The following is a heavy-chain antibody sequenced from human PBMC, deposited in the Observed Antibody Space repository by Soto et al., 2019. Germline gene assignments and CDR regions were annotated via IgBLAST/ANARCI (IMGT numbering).Heavy chain of an antibody. CDR3: ARLHYYYGSGSYPYYLDY. J-gene: IGHJ4*02. CDR2: IDPSDSYT. CDR1: GYSFTSYW. Sequence: EVQLVQSGAEVKKPGESLRISCKGSGYSFTSYWISWVRQMPGKGLEWMGRIDPSDSYTNYSPSFQGHVTISADKSIITAYLQWSSLKTSDTAMYYCARLHYYYGSGSYPYYLDYWGQGTLVTVSS. V-gene: IGHV5-10-1*01. D-gene: IGHD3-10*01.